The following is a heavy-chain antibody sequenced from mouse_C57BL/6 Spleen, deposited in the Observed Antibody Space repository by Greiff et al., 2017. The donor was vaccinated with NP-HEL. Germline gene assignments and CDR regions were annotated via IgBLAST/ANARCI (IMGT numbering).Heavy chain of an antibody. CDR3: ASEAEYYGAPEAY. Sequence: VQLQQSGAELAKPGASVKLSCKASGYTFTSYWMHWVKQRPGQGLEWIGYINPSSGYTKYNQKFKDKATLTADKSSSTAYMQLSSLTYEDSAVYYCASEAEYYGAPEAYWGQGTLVTVSA. CDR1: GYTFTSYW. D-gene: IGHD1-1*01. V-gene: IGHV1-7*01. CDR2: INPSSGYT. J-gene: IGHJ3*01.